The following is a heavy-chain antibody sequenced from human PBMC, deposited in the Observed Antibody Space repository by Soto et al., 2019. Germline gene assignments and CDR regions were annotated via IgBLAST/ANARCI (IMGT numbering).Heavy chain of an antibody. CDR2: ISGSGGST. V-gene: IGHV3-23*01. J-gene: IGHJ5*02. CDR3: EKEGYCSGRRNWFEP. Sequence: EVQLLESGGGLVQPGGSLRLSCAASGFTFSSYAMSWVRQAPGKGLEWVSAISGSGGSTYYADSVKGRFTISRDNSKNTVYLEMNSLRAEDTAVYYCEKEGYCSGRRNWFEPWGQGTLVTASS. CDR1: GFTFSSYA. D-gene: IGHD3-10*01.